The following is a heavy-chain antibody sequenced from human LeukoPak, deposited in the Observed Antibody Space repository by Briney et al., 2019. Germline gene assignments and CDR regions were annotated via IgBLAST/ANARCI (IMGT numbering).Heavy chain of an antibody. CDR1: GGSISSSSYY. Sequence: PSETLSLTCTVSGGSISSSSYYWGWIRQTPGKGLEWIGSIYYSGSTYYNPSLKSRVTISVDTSKNQFSLKLSSVTAADTAVYYCARHLNPGRRLLWFGDYYYYYGMDVWGQGTTVTVSS. CDR2: IYYSGST. CDR3: ARHLNPGRRLLWFGDYYYYYGMDV. D-gene: IGHD3-10*01. J-gene: IGHJ6*02. V-gene: IGHV4-39*01.